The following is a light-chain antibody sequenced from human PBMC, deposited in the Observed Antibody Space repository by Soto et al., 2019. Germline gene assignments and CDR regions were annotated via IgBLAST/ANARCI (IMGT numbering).Light chain of an antibody. CDR2: DAS. Sequence: DIQMTQSPSTLSASVGDRVTITCRASQSISSWLAWYQQKPGKAPKLLIYDASSLESGVPSRFSGSGCGTEFTLTISSLQPDDFATYYCQEYNSYSLFGGGTKVDIK. CDR3: QEYNSYSL. J-gene: IGKJ4*01. V-gene: IGKV1-5*01. CDR1: QSISSW.